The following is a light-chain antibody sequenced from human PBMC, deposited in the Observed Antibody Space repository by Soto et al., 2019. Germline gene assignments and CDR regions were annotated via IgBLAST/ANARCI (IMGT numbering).Light chain of an antibody. CDR1: SSDVGHYNY. Sequence: ALTQPASVSGSPGQSITISCTGTSSDVGHYNYVSWYQQYPGKAPKLMIYDVNTRPSGVSNRFSGSKSGNTASLTISGLQAEDEADYYCCSYTSSSTRIFGGGTKLTVL. V-gene: IGLV2-14*01. CDR3: CSYTSSSTRI. CDR2: DVN. J-gene: IGLJ2*01.